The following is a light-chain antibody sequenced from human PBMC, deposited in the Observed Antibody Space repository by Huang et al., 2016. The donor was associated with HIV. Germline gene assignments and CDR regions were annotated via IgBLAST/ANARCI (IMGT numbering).Light chain of an antibody. CDR2: AAS. CDR3: QQSYTTVLT. CDR1: QTISSY. J-gene: IGKJ4*01. V-gene: IGKV1-39*01. Sequence: DIQMTQSPSFLSASVGDSVTITCRASQTISSYVNWYQQRPGEAPHLLIYAASTLHGGVPSRCSGSGSGKEFTLTISSLQPEDFATYYCQQSYTTVLTFGGGTRVEIK.